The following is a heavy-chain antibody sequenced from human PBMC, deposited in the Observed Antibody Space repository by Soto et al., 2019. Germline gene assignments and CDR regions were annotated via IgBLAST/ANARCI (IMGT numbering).Heavy chain of an antibody. D-gene: IGHD3-22*01. CDR3: ARGRTVRNYADDSSDYFYFFGY. V-gene: IGHV4-59*01. Sequence: SETLSLTCTVSGDSISTFYWGWMRQSPGKELEWIGYVYYTGSTNYNPSLKSRVTISVDRSKNQFSLKLTSANAADTAVYYCARGRTVRNYADDSSDYFYFFGYWGQGTQVTVSS. J-gene: IGHJ4*02. CDR2: VYYTGST. CDR1: GDSISTFY.